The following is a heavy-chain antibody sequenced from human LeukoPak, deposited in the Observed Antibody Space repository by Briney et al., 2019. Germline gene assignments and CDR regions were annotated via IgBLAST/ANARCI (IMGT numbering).Heavy chain of an antibody. V-gene: IGHV3-30*02. J-gene: IGHJ4*02. CDR2: IRYDGSNK. D-gene: IGHD1-26*01. CDR1: GFTFSRYG. CDR3: AKDPGGSYSHFDY. Sequence: GGSLRLSCAASGFTFSRYGMHWVRQAPGKGLEWVAFIRYDGSNKYHADSVRGRFTISRDNSKNTLYLQMNSLRSEDTAVYYCAKDPGGSYSHFDYWGQGTLVTVSS.